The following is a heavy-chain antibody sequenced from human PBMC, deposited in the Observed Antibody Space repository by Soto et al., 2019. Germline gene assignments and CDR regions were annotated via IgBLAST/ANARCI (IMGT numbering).Heavy chain of an antibody. D-gene: IGHD3-10*01. Sequence: GASVKVSCKVSGYTLSDFYMHWVKQAPGKGLEWMGLADPEDAETIYAEKFQGRVTIIADTSTDTAYMELSSLRSDDTAVYYCATAFRVRLGWFDPWGQGTQVTVSS. V-gene: IGHV1-69-2*01. CDR1: GYTLSDFY. CDR3: ATAFRVRLGWFDP. CDR2: ADPEDAET. J-gene: IGHJ5*02.